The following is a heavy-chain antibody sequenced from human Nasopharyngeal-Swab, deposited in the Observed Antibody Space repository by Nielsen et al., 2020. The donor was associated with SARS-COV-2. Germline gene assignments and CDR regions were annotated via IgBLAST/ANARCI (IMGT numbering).Heavy chain of an antibody. D-gene: IGHD3-10*01. CDR3: TTGREYSSGSFLRG. CDR1: GFTFTDAW. J-gene: IGHJ4*02. V-gene: IGHV3-15*01. CDR2: IKSRSDGGTT. Sequence: GESLKISCAASGFTFTDAWMTWVRQAPGKGLQWVGRIKSRSDGGTTDYAAPVKGRFTISRDDSKNTLFLQMNSLQSEDTALYYCTTGREYSSGSFLRGWGQGTLVTVSS.